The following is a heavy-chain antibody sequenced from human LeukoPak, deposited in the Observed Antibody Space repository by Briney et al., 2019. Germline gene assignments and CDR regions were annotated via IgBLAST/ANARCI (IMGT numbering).Heavy chain of an antibody. J-gene: IGHJ4*02. CDR1: RFNFSNYI. Sequence: GGSLRLSCAASRFNFSNYIISGRRQAPGKGLEWVANIKQDGSEKYYVDSVKGRFTISRDNAKNTLYLQMNSLRAEHTAVYYCAKEGDYDILAGYPRGIDYWGQGPRVTVPS. D-gene: IGHD3-9*01. V-gene: IGHV3-7*03. CDR3: AKEGDYDILAGYPRGIDY. CDR2: IKQDGSEK.